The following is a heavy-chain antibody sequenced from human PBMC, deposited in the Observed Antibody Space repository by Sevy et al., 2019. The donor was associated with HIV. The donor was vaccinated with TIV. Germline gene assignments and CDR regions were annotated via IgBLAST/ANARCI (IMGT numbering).Heavy chain of an antibody. Sequence: GGSLRLSCAASGFTFSSYWMHWVRQAPGKGLVWVSRINSDGSGTSYADSVKGRFTISRDNAKNTLYLQMNSLRAEDTAVYYCARLPYSSSWSHIDYWGQGTLVTVSS. CDR2: INSDGSGT. V-gene: IGHV3-74*01. D-gene: IGHD6-13*01. CDR1: GFTFSSYW. J-gene: IGHJ4*02. CDR3: ARLPYSSSWSHIDY.